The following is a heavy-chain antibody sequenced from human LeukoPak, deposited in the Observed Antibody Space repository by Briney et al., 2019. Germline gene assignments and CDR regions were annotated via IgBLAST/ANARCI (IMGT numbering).Heavy chain of an antibody. CDR3: AKDLGSSGLIFDY. V-gene: IGHV3-23*01. Sequence: GGSLRLSCAASGFTFSNYAMSWVRQAPGKGLEWVSAISGSGGSTYNADSVKGRFTISRDNSKNTLSLQMNSLRAEDTAVYYCAKDLGSSGLIFDYWGQGTLVTVSS. J-gene: IGHJ4*02. CDR1: GFTFSNYA. D-gene: IGHD3-22*01. CDR2: ISGSGGST.